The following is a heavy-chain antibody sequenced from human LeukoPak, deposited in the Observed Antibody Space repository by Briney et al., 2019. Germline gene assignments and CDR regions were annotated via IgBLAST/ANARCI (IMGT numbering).Heavy chain of an antibody. CDR2: ISGSGGST. Sequence: GGSLRLSCAASGFTFSSYAMSWVRQAPGKGLEWVSAISGSGGSTYYADSVKGRFTISRDNSKNTLYLQMNSLRAEDTAVYFCAKDDPPYYDFWSGYYTDHYYFDYWGQGTLVTVSS. D-gene: IGHD3-3*01. CDR1: GFTFSSYA. CDR3: AKDDPPYYDFWSGYYTDHYYFDY. J-gene: IGHJ4*02. V-gene: IGHV3-23*01.